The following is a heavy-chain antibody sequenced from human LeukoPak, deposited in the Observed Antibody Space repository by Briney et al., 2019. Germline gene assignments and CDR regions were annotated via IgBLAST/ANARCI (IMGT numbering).Heavy chain of an antibody. CDR1: GFTFSSYA. D-gene: IGHD1-26*01. Sequence: GGSLRLSCAASGFTFSSYAMSWVRQAPGKGLEWVSAISGSGGSTYYADSVKGRFTISRDNSKNTLYLQMNSLRAEDTAVYYCARDASPLSGTYSQDYWGQGTLVTVSS. CDR2: ISGSGGST. CDR3: ARDASPLSGTYSQDY. V-gene: IGHV3-23*01. J-gene: IGHJ4*02.